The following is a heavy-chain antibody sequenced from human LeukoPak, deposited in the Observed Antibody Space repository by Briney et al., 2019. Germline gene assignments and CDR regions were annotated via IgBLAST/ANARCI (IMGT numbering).Heavy chain of an antibody. D-gene: IGHD4-11*01. CDR2: IYYSGST. CDR3: AKGHRNGRFDY. V-gene: IGHV4-59*02. Sequence: SETLSLTCTVSGGSVSSYYWSWIRQPPGKGLEWIGYIYYSGSTNYNPSLKSRVTISVGTSKNQFSLKLSSVTAADTAVYYCAKGHRNGRFDYWGQGTLVTVSS. CDR1: GGSVSSYY. J-gene: IGHJ4*02.